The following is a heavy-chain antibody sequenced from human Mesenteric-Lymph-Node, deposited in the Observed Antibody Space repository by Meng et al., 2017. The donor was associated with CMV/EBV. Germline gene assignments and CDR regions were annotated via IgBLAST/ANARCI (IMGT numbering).Heavy chain of an antibody. CDR1: GFTFSSYG. CDR2: IWYDGSNK. J-gene: IGHJ5*02. V-gene: IGHV3-33*06. CDR3: AKGPPFDP. Sequence: GESLKISCAASGFTFSSYGMHWVRQAPGKGLEWVAVIWYDGSNKYYADSVKGRFTISRDNSKKTLYLQMDGLRAEDTAVYYCAKGPPFDPWGQGTLVTVSS.